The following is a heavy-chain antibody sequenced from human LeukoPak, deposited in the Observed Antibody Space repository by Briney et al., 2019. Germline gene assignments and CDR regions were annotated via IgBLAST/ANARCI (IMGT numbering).Heavy chain of an antibody. J-gene: IGHJ3*02. Sequence: SVKVSCKASGGTFSSYAISWVRQAPGQGLEWMGGIIPIFGTANYAQKFQGRVTITADESTSTAYMELSSLRSEDTAMYYCARASSGYYDDAFDIWGQGTMVTVSS. CDR3: ARASSGYYDDAFDI. CDR2: IIPIFGTA. CDR1: GGTFSSYA. V-gene: IGHV1-69*13. D-gene: IGHD3-22*01.